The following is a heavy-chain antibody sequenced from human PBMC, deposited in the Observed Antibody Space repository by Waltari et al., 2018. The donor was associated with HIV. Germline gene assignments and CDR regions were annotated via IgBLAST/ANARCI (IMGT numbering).Heavy chain of an antibody. V-gene: IGHV3-23*01. CDR2: ISANGYKT. CDR3: VKEGGVGSIKEDY. CDR1: GFPFRIYS. Sequence: DVQLLESGGGFVQPGGSLRLSCAVPGFPFRIYSMYWVRQAPGKGPEWVSAISANGYKTFYTDSVRGRFTVSRDNPKSTLYLQMNNLRTEDTAAYFCVKEGGVGSIKEDYWGQGTLVTVSS. D-gene: IGHD1-26*01. J-gene: IGHJ4*02.